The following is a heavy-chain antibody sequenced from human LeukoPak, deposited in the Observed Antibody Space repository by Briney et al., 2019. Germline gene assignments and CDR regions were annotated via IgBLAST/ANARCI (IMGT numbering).Heavy chain of an antibody. CDR3: ARPGVGAFDI. CDR1: GGSISNSNW. Sequence: PSGTLSLTCAVSGGSISNSNWWSWVRQPPGKGLEWIGDIYQSGSTTYSPSLKSRVTISVDKSKNQFSLNLSSVTAADTAVYYCARPGVGAFDIWGQGTMVTVSS. CDR2: IYQSGST. V-gene: IGHV4-4*02. J-gene: IGHJ3*02. D-gene: IGHD3-3*01.